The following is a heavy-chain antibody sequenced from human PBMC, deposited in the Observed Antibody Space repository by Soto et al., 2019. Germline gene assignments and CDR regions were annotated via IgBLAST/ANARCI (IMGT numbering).Heavy chain of an antibody. J-gene: IGHJ4*02. Sequence: SETLSLTCAVSGGSFSGYSWSWIRQPPGKGLEWIGEINHSGSTNYNPSFKSRVTISVETSTNKFPLKLRSVTAADTAVYYCARRGERSSYWNFWSGKFDYWGQGTLVTVSS. CDR1: GGSFSGYS. CDR2: INHSGST. CDR3: ARRGERSSYWNFWSGKFDY. V-gene: IGHV4-34*01. D-gene: IGHD3-3*02.